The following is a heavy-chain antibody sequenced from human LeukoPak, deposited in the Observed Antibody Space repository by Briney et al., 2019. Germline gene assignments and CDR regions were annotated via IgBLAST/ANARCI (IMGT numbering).Heavy chain of an antibody. D-gene: IGHD3-16*02. CDR1: GGSFSGYY. CDR2: INHSGST. J-gene: IGHJ4*02. Sequence: PSETLSLTCAVYGGSFSGYYWSWIRQPPGKGLEWIGEINHSGSTNYNPSLKSRVTISVDTSKNQFSLKLSSVTAADTAVYYCARNYVWGSYRYLYFDYWGQGTLVTVSS. CDR3: ARNYVWGSYRYLYFDY. V-gene: IGHV4-34*01.